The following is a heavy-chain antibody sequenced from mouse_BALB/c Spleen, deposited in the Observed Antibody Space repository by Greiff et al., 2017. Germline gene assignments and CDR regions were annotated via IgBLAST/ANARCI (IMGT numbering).Heavy chain of an antibody. J-gene: IGHJ4*01. Sequence: EVMLVESGGGLVQPGGSLRLSFATSGFPFTDYYMSWVRQPPGKALEWLGFIRNKANGYTTEYSASVKGRFTISRDNSQSILYLQMKTMRAEDSDKYNCARDDTVVHYYAMDDGGQGTSVTVAA. V-gene: IGHV7-3*02. CDR3: ARDDTVVHYYAMDD. CDR2: IRNKANGYTT. D-gene: IGHD1-1*01. CDR1: GFPFTDYY.